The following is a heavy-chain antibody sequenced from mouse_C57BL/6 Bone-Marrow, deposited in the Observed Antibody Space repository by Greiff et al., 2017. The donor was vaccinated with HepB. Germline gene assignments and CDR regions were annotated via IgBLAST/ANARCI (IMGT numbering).Heavy chain of an antibody. Sequence: EVQRVESGGGLVKPGGSLKLSCAASGFTFSDYGMHWVRQAPEKGLEWVAYISSGSSTIYYADTVKGRFTISRDNAKNTLFLQMTSLRSEDTAMYYCAREIYDGYYRFAYWGQGTLVTVSA. CDR3: AREIYDGYYRFAY. D-gene: IGHD2-3*01. CDR2: ISSGSSTI. V-gene: IGHV5-17*01. CDR1: GFTFSDYG. J-gene: IGHJ3*01.